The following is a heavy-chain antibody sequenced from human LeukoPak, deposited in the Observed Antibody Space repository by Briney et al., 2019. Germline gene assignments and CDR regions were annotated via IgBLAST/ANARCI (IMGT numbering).Heavy chain of an antibody. D-gene: IGHD3-22*01. CDR3: AKDPTHYRVWDYYETIGLSY. CDR2: ISSSSSYI. V-gene: IGHV3-21*01. J-gene: IGHJ4*02. Sequence: GGSLRLSCAASGFTFSSYSMNWVRQAPGKGLEWVSSISSSSSYIYYADSVKGRLTISRDNAKNSQYLQMNSLRAEDTAVYYCAKDPTHYRVWDYYETIGLSYWGQGTLVTVSS. CDR1: GFTFSSYS.